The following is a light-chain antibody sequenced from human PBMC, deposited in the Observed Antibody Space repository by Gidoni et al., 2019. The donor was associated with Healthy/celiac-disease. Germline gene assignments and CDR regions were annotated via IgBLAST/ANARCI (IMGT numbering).Light chain of an antibody. CDR1: QGISNY. CDR2: AAS. J-gene: IGKJ1*01. V-gene: IGKV1-27*01. CDR3: QKYNSAPPT. Sequence: DIQMTKSPSSLSASVGDRVTITCRASQGISNYLAWYQQKPGKVPKLLIYAASTLQSGVPSRFSGSGSGTDFTLTIISLQPEDVSTYYCQKYNSAPPTFGQGTKVEIK.